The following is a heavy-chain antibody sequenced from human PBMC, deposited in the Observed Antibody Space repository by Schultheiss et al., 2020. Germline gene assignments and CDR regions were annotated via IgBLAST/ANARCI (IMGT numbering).Heavy chain of an antibody. J-gene: IGHJ4*02. V-gene: IGHV4-61*01. Sequence: SETLSLTCTVSGGSVSSGSYYWSWIRQPPGKGLEWLGYVFSDGSTNYNPSLKSRITISVDTSKNQFSLKLSSVTAADTAVYYCARGPYGTVGAEFDHWGQGTLVTVSS. CDR1: GGSVSSGSYY. CDR2: VFSDGST. CDR3: ARGPYGTVGAEFDH. D-gene: IGHD1-14*01.